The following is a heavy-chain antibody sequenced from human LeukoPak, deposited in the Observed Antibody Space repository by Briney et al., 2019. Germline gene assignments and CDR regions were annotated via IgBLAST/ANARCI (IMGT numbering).Heavy chain of an antibody. CDR3: ARVADYGDYAALFDY. V-gene: IGHV3-30*03. J-gene: IGHJ4*02. CDR2: ISYDGSNK. D-gene: IGHD4-17*01. CDR1: GFTFSSYG. Sequence: PGGSLRLSCAASGFTFSSYGMHWVRQAPGKGLEWVAVISYDGSNKYYADSVKGRFTISRDNSKNTLYLQMNSLRAEDTAVYYCARVADYGDYAALFDYWGQGTLVTVSS.